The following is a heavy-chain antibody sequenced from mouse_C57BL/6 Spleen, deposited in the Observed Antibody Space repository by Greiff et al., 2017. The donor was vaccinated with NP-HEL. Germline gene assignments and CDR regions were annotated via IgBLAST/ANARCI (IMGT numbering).Heavy chain of an antibody. CDR1: GYTFTSYW. Sequence: QVQLQQSGAELVRPGSSVKLSCKASGYTFTSYWMHWVKQRPIQGLEWIGNIDPSDSETHYNQKFKDKATLTVDKSSSTAYMQLSSLTSEDSAVYYCAREDYYGSRSWFAYWGQGTLVTVSA. CDR3: AREDYYGSRSWFAY. V-gene: IGHV1-52*01. D-gene: IGHD1-1*01. J-gene: IGHJ3*01. CDR2: IDPSDSET.